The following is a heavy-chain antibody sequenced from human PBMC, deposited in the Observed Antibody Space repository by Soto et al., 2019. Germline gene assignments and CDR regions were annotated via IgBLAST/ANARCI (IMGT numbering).Heavy chain of an antibody. D-gene: IGHD3-10*01. Sequence: PGGSLRLSCAASGFTFSSYGMHWVRQAPGKGLEWVAVISYDGSNKYYADSVKGRFTISRDNSKNTLYLQMNSLRAEDTAVYYCAKDGLLWFGETHVDYWGQGTLVTVSS. CDR1: GFTFSSYG. CDR2: ISYDGSNK. J-gene: IGHJ4*02. CDR3: AKDGLLWFGETHVDY. V-gene: IGHV3-30*18.